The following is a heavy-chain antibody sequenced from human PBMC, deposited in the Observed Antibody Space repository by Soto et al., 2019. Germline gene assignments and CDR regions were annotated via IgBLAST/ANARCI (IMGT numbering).Heavy chain of an antibody. CDR2: IYWDDDK. J-gene: IGHJ6*02. CDR3: AHSRCGGDCLQSYPSHYYYGMDV. D-gene: IGHD2-21*02. CDR1: GFSLSTSGVS. V-gene: IGHV2-5*02. Sequence: QITLKESGPTLVKPTQPLTLTCTFSGFSLSTSGVSVSWIRQPPGKALEWLALIYWDDDKRYSPSLKSRLTIPKDTSKNQVVLRMTNMDPVDTATYYCAHSRCGGDCLQSYPSHYYYGMDVWGQGTTVTVSS.